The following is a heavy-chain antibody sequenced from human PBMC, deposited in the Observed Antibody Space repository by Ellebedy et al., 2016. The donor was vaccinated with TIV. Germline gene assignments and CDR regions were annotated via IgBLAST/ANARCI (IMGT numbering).Heavy chain of an antibody. J-gene: IGHJ4*02. V-gene: IGHV3-30*02. CDR3: AKDPFTFGGIVGPPIMDY. CDR1: GFTTSG. D-gene: IGHD1-26*01. CDR2: VRSDGSTK. Sequence: GESLKISCAASGFTTSGMHWVRQAPGKGLDWLAFVRSDGSTKYYADSVKGRFTISRDTSRDTVYLQMNRLRAEDTALYHCAKDPFTFGGIVGPPIMDYWGPGTQVTVSS.